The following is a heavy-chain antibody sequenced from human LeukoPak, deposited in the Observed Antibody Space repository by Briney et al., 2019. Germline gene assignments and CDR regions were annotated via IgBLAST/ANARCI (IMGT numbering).Heavy chain of an antibody. CDR2: IYYSGST. D-gene: IGHD6-19*01. V-gene: IGHV4-59*08. CDR1: GGSIRSYY. CDR3: ARHSVAGKPNFDY. J-gene: IGHJ4*02. Sequence: SETLSLTCTVSGGSIRSYYWSWIRQPPGKGLEGIGYIYYSGSTNYNPSLKSRVTISVDTSKNQFSLKLSSVTAADPAVYYCARHSVAGKPNFDYWGQGTLVTVSS.